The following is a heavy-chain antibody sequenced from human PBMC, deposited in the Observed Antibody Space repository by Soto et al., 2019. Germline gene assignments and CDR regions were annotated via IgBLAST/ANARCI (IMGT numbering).Heavy chain of an antibody. V-gene: IGHV4-38-2*02. D-gene: IGHD2-2*01. CDR1: GYSISSGYY. CDR2: IYHSGST. Sequence: SETLSLTCAVSGYSISSGYYWGWIRQPPGKGLEWIGSIYHSGSTYYNPSLKSRVTISVDTSKNQFSLTLSSVTAADTAVYYCARDTKPIDYWGQGTLVTVSS. CDR3: ARDTKPIDY. J-gene: IGHJ4*02.